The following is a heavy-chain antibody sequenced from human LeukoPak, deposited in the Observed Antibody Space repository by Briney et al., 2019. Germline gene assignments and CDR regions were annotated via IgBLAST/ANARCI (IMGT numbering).Heavy chain of an antibody. V-gene: IGHV4-34*01. CDR3: ARRRDWNDVLDC. J-gene: IGHJ4*01. Sequence: SETLSLTCAAYGGSLNGYYWSWIRQPPGKGLEWIGEVKHSGRTNYNPSLKSRVIMSVDTSKNQFSLNLNSVTAADTAVYYCARRRDWNDVLDCWGHGTQVTVSS. CDR2: VKHSGRT. D-gene: IGHD1-1*01. CDR1: GGSLNGYY.